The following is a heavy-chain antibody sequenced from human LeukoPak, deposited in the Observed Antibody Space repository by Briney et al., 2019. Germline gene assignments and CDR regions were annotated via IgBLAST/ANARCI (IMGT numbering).Heavy chain of an antibody. V-gene: IGHV3-15*01. Sequence: GGSLRLSCAVSGFTFSDTWVTWVRQAPGKGLQWVGRIKSIVDGGTTDFAAPVKGRFTISRDNSKNTLFLQMNSLRAEDTAVYYCAKGEHLWSQFDYWGQGTLVTVSS. J-gene: IGHJ4*02. CDR2: IKSIVDGGTT. CDR3: AKGEHLWSQFDY. D-gene: IGHD3-10*01. CDR1: GFTFSDTW.